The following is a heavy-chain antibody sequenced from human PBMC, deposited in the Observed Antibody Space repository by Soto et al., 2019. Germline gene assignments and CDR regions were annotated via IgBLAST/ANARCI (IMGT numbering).Heavy chain of an antibody. Sequence: QVKLQESGPGLATPSGTLSLTCAVSGVSISSGNWWTWVRQSPQRGLEYIGEIFHDGTANYYPSSERRVPISVDPSKNQFSLNLPSVPAADTAFFFCASLVYDTRFNYMSFDFWGQGTLVTVPS. D-gene: IGHD3-10*01. CDR2: IFHDGTA. CDR3: ASLVYDTRFNYMSFDF. V-gene: IGHV4-4*02. J-gene: IGHJ4*02. CDR1: GVSISSGNW.